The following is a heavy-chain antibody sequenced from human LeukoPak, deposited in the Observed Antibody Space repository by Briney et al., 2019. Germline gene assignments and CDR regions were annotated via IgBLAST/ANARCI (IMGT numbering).Heavy chain of an antibody. CDR2: IYYSGST. D-gene: IGHD3-16*01. CDR3: ASERSGAFDI. Sequence: SETLSLTCTVSGGSISSYYWSWIRQPPGKGLEWIGYIYYSGSTNYNPSLKSRVTISVDTSKNQFSLKLSSVTAADTAVYYCASERSGAFDIWSQGTMVTVSS. CDR1: GGSISSYY. J-gene: IGHJ3*02. V-gene: IGHV4-59*01.